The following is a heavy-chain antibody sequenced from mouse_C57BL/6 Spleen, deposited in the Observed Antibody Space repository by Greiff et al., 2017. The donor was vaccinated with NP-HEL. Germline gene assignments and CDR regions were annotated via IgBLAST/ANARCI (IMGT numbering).Heavy chain of an antibody. CDR3: ASYYGYDWFAY. Sequence: QVQLQQPGAELVKPGASVKLSCKASGYTFTSYWMQWVKQRPGQGLEWIGEIDPSDSYTNYNQKFKGKATLTVDTSSSTAYMQLSSLTSEDSAVYYCASYYGYDWFAYWGQGTLVTVSA. D-gene: IGHD2-2*01. V-gene: IGHV1-50*01. J-gene: IGHJ3*01. CDR1: GYTFTSYW. CDR2: IDPSDSYT.